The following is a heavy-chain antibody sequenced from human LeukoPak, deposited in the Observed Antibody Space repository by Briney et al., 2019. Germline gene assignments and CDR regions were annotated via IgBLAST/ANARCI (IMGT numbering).Heavy chain of an antibody. CDR2: IWYDGSNK. D-gene: IGHD5-18*01. V-gene: IGHV3-33*01. J-gene: IGHJ4*02. CDR1: GFTFSSYG. Sequence: GGSLRLSCAASGFTFSSYGMHWVRQAPGKGLEWVAVIWYDGSNKYYVDSVKGRFTISRDNSKNSLYTQMNSLRAEDTAVYYCARLPLTARRHFEYWGQGTLVTVSS. CDR3: ARLPLTARRHFEY.